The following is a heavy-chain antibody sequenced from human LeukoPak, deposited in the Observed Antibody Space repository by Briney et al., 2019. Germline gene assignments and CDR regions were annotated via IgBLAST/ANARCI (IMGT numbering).Heavy chain of an antibody. Sequence: SQTLSLTCNVSGGSISSGGYYWSWIRQHPGKGLQWIGYIYYSGSTYYNPSLKSRVTISVDTSKNQFSLKLSSVTAADTAVYYCARGGAHYYGMDVWGQGTTVTVSS. D-gene: IGHD1-26*01. J-gene: IGHJ6*02. CDR1: GGSISSGGYY. CDR2: IYYSGST. V-gene: IGHV4-31*03. CDR3: ARGGAHYYGMDV.